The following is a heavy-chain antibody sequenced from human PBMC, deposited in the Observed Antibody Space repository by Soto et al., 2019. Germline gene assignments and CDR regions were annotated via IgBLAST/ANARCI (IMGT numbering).Heavy chain of an antibody. CDR3: ARLVGGRYSFDY. CDR2: IYYSGST. J-gene: IGHJ4*02. Sequence: SQTLSLTCTVSGGSISSYYWSWIRQPPGKGLEWIGYIYYSGSTNYNPSLKSRVTISVDTSKNQFSLKVSSVTAADTAVYYCARLVGGRYSFDYWGQGTLVTVSS. CDR1: GGSISSYY. D-gene: IGHD1-26*01. V-gene: IGHV4-59*08.